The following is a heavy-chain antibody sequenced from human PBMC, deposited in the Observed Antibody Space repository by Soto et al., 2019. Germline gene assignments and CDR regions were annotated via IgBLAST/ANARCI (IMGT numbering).Heavy chain of an antibody. CDR3: AQDPAFVPHDFDD. J-gene: IGHJ4*02. CDR2: ISYDGSNK. CDR1: VFTFSSYG. V-gene: IGHV3-30*18. Sequence: PVGSLRLSCAPSVFTFSSYGMHCVRHSPGKWLEWVAVISYDGSNKYYADSVKGRFTISRDNSKNTLYLQMNSLRAEDTAVYYWAQDPAFVPHDFDDSGQGT.